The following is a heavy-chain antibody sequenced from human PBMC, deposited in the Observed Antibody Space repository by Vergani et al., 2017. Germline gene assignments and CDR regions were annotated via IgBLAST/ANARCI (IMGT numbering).Heavy chain of an antibody. D-gene: IGHD3-10*01. CDR1: GYSFTSYW. V-gene: IGHV5-51*01. Sequence: EVQLVPSGAEVKKPGESLRISCKGSGYSFTSYWISWVRQMPGKGLEWMGIIYPGDSDTRYSPSFQGQVTISADKSISTAYLQWSSLKASDTAMYYCARLVGFGELLYNWFDPWGQGTLVTVSS. CDR3: ARLVGFGELLYNWFDP. CDR2: IYPGDSDT. J-gene: IGHJ5*02.